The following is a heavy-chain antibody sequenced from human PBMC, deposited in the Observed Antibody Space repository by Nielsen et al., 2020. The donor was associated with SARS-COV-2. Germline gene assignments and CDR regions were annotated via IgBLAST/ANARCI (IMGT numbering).Heavy chain of an antibody. CDR3: ARSEGPYKYFDP. V-gene: IGHV3-74*01. CDR2: INGDGRRT. CDR1: GFTFSSYA. Sequence: GESLKISCAASGFTFSSYAMHWVRQAPGKGLVWVSRINGDGRRTNYTDSVKGRCTISRDNAKNTLYLQMNSLRAEDTAVYYCARSEGPYKYFDPWGQGTLVTVSS. J-gene: IGHJ5*02. D-gene: IGHD5-24*01.